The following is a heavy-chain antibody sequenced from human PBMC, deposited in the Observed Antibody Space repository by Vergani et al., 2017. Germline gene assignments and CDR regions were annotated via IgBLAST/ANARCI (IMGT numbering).Heavy chain of an antibody. Sequence: EVQLVESGGGLVQPGRSLRLSCAASGFTFDDYAMHWVRHAPGKGLEWVSGISWNSGSIGYADSVKGRFTISRDNAKNSLYLQMNSLRAEDTALYYCAKDTQQLASYYYYYYMDVWGKGTTVTVSS. J-gene: IGHJ6*03. CDR1: GFTFDDYA. CDR3: AKDTQQLASYYYYYYMDV. D-gene: IGHD6-13*01. V-gene: IGHV3-9*01. CDR2: ISWNSGSI.